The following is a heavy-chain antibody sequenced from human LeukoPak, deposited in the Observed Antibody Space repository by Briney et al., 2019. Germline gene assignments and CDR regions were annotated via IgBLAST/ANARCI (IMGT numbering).Heavy chain of an antibody. CDR3: AKDLVPSRGSGSYGFDY. Sequence: PGGSLRLSCAASGFTFSSYAMSWVRQAPGKGLEWVSAISGSGGSTYYADSVKGRFTISRDNSKNTLYLQMNSLRAEDTAVYYCAKDLVPSRGSGSYGFDYWGQGTLVTVSS. V-gene: IGHV3-23*01. J-gene: IGHJ4*02. D-gene: IGHD3-10*01. CDR1: GFTFSSYA. CDR2: ISGSGGST.